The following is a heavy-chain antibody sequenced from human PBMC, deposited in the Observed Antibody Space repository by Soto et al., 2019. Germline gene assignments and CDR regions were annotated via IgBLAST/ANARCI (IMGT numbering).Heavy chain of an antibody. Sequence: VQLVQSGAEMKRPGASVRVSCKASGETFNSYGINWVRQAPGRGLEWVGWVSSHTGNTHYAQNFQARVSRNTDQSATTSSLELRSLRSDDTAIYYCARYLDGVPVGNLGYWGQGTRVNVSS. J-gene: IGHJ4*02. CDR3: ARYLDGVPVGNLGY. CDR2: VSSHTGNT. D-gene: IGHD3-9*01. V-gene: IGHV1-18*01. CDR1: GETFNSYG.